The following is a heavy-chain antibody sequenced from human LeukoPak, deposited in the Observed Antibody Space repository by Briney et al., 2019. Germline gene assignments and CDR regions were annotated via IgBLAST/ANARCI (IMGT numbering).Heavy chain of an antibody. D-gene: IGHD1-26*01. V-gene: IGHV3-48*03. CDR1: GFTFNNYE. Sequence: GGSLRLSCAASGFTFNNYEMNWVRQAPGKGLEWVSYISSSGSTIYYADSVKGRFTISRDNAKNSLYLQMNSLRAEDTAVYYCARALPSPLYSGSYADAFDIWGQGTMVTVSS. CDR3: ARALPSPLYSGSYADAFDI. CDR2: ISSSGSTI. J-gene: IGHJ3*02.